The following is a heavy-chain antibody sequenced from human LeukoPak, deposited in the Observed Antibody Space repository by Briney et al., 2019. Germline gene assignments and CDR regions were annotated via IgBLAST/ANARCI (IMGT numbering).Heavy chain of an antibody. CDR1: GFTFSSHR. CDR3: ARGPRSANFFAGDY. CDR2: INADGSGT. D-gene: IGHD3-3*01. J-gene: IGHJ4*02. V-gene: IGHV3-74*01. Sequence: GGSLRLSCAASGFTFSSHRMHWVRQAPGKGLVWVSRINADGSGTTYADSVKGRFTISRDNAKNTLYLQMNNLRAEDTAVYYCARGPRSANFFAGDYWGQGTLVTVSS.